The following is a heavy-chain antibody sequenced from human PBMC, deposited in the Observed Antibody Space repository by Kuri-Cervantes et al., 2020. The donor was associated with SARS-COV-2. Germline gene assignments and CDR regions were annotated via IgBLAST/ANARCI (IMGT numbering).Heavy chain of an antibody. D-gene: IGHD6-13*01. Sequence: ASVKVSCKASGYTFTSYDINWVRQATGQGLEWMGWMNPNSGNTGYAQKFQGRVTITRNTSISTAYMELSSLRSEDTAVYYCARTIAAAVISAFDIWGQGTMVTVSS. V-gene: IGHV1-8*03. CDR3: ARTIAAAVISAFDI. CDR2: MNPNSGNT. J-gene: IGHJ3*02. CDR1: GYTFTSYD.